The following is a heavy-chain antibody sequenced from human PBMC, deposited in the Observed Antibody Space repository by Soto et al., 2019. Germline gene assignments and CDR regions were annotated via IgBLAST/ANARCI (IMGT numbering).Heavy chain of an antibody. D-gene: IGHD6-19*01. CDR3: ARRLSHSSGWYGGYYYYGMDV. CDR2: MNPNSGNT. J-gene: IGHJ6*02. V-gene: IGHV1-8*01. Sequence: QVQLVQSGAEVKKPGASVKVSCKASGYTFTSYDINRVRQATGQGLEWMGWMNPNSGNTGYAQKFKGRVTMTRNTSISTAYMGLSSLRSEDTAVYYCARRLSHSSGWYGGYYYYGMDVWGQGTTVTVSS. CDR1: GYTFTSYD.